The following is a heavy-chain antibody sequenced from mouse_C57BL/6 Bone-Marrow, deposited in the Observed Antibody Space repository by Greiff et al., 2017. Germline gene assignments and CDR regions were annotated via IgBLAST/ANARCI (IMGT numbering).Heavy chain of an antibody. D-gene: IGHD2-4*01. CDR3: ARDDDYELYAY. CDR2: ISDGGSYT. J-gene: IGHJ2*01. CDR1: GFTFSSYA. Sequence: EVKLMESGGGLVKPGGSLKLSCAASGFTFSSYAMSWVRQTPEKRLEWVATISDGGSYTYYPANVKGRFTISRDNAKDNLYLQMSHLKSEDTAMCYCARDDDYELYAYGGQGTTLTVSS. V-gene: IGHV5-4*01.